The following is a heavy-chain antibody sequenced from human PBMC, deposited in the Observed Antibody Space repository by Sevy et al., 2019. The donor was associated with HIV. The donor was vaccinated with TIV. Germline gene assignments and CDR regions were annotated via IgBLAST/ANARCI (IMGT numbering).Heavy chain of an antibody. V-gene: IGHV3-30-3*01. CDR3: ALERLSSDVAEYFQN. CDR1: GFTFSSYS. Sequence: GGSLRLSCATSGFTFSSYSMHWVRQAPGKGLEWVATISYEGSNKHYADSVKGRFTISRDNFKNSLSLQMNSLRAEDTAMYYCALERLSSDVAEYFQNWGQGTLVTVSS. CDR2: ISYEGSNK. D-gene: IGHD1-1*01. J-gene: IGHJ1*01.